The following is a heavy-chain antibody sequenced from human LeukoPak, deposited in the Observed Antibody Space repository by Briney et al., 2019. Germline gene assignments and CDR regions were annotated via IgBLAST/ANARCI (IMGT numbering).Heavy chain of an antibody. CDR1: GFTFSSYS. CDR3: AREVTIFGVVIMDY. CDR2: ISSSSSTI. D-gene: IGHD3-3*01. V-gene: IGHV3-48*01. J-gene: IGHJ4*02. Sequence: PGGSLRLSCAASGFTFSSYSMNWVRQAPGKGLEWVSYISSSSSTIYYADSVKGRFTISRDNARNSLYLQMNSLRAEGTAVYYCAREVTIFGVVIMDYWGQGTLVTVSS.